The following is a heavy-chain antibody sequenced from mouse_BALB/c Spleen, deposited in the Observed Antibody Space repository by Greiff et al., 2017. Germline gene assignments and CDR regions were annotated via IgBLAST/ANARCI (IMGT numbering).Heavy chain of an antibody. CDR1: GFTFSDYY. J-gene: IGHJ4*01. V-gene: IGHV5-4*02. CDR3: ARDYGYDAYAMDY. D-gene: IGHD2-2*01. CDR2: ISDGGSYT. Sequence: EVNVVESGGGLVKPGGSLKLSCAASGFTFSDYYMYWVRQTPEKRLEWVATISDGGSYTYYPDSVKGRFTISRDNAKNNLYLQMSSLKSEDTAMYYCARDYGYDAYAMDYWGQGTSVTVSS.